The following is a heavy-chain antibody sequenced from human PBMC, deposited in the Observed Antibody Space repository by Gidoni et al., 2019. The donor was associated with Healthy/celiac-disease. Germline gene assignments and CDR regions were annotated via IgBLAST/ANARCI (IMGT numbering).Heavy chain of an antibody. D-gene: IGHD3-22*01. CDR1: GGSISRGSYY. CDR2: IYTSGST. CDR3: ARDSSGYYYVDY. V-gene: IGHV4-61*02. J-gene: IGHJ4*02. Sequence: QVQLQESGPGLVKPSQTLSLTCTVSGGSISRGSYYWSWIWQPAGKGLEWIGRIYTSGSTNYNPSLKSRVTISVDTSKNQFSLKLSSVTAADTAVYYCARDSSGYYYVDYWGQGTLVTVSS.